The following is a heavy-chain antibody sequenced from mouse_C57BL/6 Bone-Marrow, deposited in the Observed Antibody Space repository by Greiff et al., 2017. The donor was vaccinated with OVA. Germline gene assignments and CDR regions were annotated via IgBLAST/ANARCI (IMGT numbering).Heavy chain of an antibody. D-gene: IGHD1-1*01. CDR3: ARYGSSYVWFAY. V-gene: IGHV5-17*01. CDR2: ISSGSSTI. J-gene: IGHJ3*01. Sequence: DVMLVESGGGLVKPGGSLKLSCAASGFTFSDYGMHWVRQAPEKGLEWVAYISSGSSTIYYADTVKGRFTISRDNAKNTLFLQMTSLRSEDTAMYYCARYGSSYVWFAYWGQGTLVTVSA. CDR1: GFTFSDYG.